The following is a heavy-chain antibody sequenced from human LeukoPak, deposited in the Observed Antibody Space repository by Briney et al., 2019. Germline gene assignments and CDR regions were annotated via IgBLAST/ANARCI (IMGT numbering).Heavy chain of an antibody. CDR1: GFTFSSYG. J-gene: IGHJ4*02. V-gene: IGHV3-30*02. CDR3: AKDRLLWFGELLPSYYFDY. Sequence: PGVSLRLSCAASGFTFSSYGMHWVRQAPGKGLEWVAFIRYDGSNKYYADSVKGRFTISRDNSKNTLYLQMNSLRAEDTAVYYCAKDRLLWFGELLPSYYFDYWGQGTLVTVSS. CDR2: IRYDGSNK. D-gene: IGHD3-10*01.